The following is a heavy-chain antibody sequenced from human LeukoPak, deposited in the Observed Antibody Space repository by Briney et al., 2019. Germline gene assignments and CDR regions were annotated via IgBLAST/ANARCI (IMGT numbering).Heavy chain of an antibody. CDR3: ARGPPGADY. D-gene: IGHD3-10*01. CDR1: GGSFSGYY. CDR2: INHSGST. V-gene: IGHV4-34*01. Sequence: PSETLSLTCAVYGGSFSGYYWSWIRQPPGKGLEWIGEINHSGSTNYNPSLKSRATISVDTSKNQFSLKLGSVTAADTAVYYCARGPPGADYWGQGTLVAVSS. J-gene: IGHJ4*02.